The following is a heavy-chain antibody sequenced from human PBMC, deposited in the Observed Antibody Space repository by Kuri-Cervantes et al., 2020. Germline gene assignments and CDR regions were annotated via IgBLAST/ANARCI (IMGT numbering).Heavy chain of an antibody. D-gene: IGHD2-2*01. V-gene: IGHV3-7*01. Sequence: GGSLRLSCEASEFTFSGYWMTWVRQAPGKGLEWVADTNEDGSEKYYVDSVKGRFAISRDNAKNSVYLQMDSSRVDDTGVYYCARDHRGSSTRRSGMDVWGQGTTVTVSS. J-gene: IGHJ6*02. CDR2: TNEDGSEK. CDR3: ARDHRGSSTRRSGMDV. CDR1: EFTFSGYW.